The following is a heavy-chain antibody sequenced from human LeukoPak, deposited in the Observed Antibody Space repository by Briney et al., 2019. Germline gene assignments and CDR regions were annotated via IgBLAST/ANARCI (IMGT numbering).Heavy chain of an antibody. CDR1: GFTFSSYE. D-gene: IGHD3-3*01. V-gene: IGHV3-21*01. CDR2: ISSSSSYI. Sequence: GGSLRLSCAASGFTFSSYEMNWVRQAPGKGLEWVSSISSSSSYIYYADSVKGRFTISRDNAKNSLYLQMNSLRAEDTAVYYCARDHFAVSRFLEWLPTNYYYYMDVWGKGTTVTVSS. J-gene: IGHJ6*03. CDR3: ARDHFAVSRFLEWLPTNYYYYMDV.